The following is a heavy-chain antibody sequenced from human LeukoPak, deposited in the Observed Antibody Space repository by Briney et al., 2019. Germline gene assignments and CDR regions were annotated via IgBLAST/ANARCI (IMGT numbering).Heavy chain of an antibody. J-gene: IGHJ4*02. CDR2: INHSGST. V-gene: IGHV4-34*01. CDR1: GGSFSGYY. D-gene: IGHD2/OR15-2a*01. CDR3: ARRNTADASIDF. Sequence: SSETLSLTCAVYGGSFSGYYWSWIRQPPGKGLEWIGEINHSGSTNYNPSLKSRVTISLDTSKNQFSLKLSSVTAADTAMYYCARRNTADASIDFWGQGTLVIASS.